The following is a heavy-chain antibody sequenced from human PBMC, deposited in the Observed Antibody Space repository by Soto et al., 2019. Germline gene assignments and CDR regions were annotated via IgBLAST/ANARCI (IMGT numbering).Heavy chain of an antibody. J-gene: IGHJ4*02. CDR2: IAYNGNTK. CDR1: GFTFSSYG. D-gene: IGHD1-26*01. CDR3: AKKRPDSDQMGGFDY. Sequence: PGGSLRLSCEASGFTFSSYGMHWVRQAPGKGLEWVAIIAYNGNTKYYAESVKGRFTISRDNSKNTIYLQMNSLRPEDTAVYFCAKKRPDSDQMGGFDYWGQGTLVTVSS. V-gene: IGHV3-30*18.